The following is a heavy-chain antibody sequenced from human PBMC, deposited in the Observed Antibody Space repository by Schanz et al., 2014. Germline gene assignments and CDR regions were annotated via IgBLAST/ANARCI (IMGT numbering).Heavy chain of an antibody. V-gene: IGHV3-7*03. CDR1: GFTFSSYS. D-gene: IGHD2-2*01. CDR3: ARVKYCTITRCYRTETEGIYYMDV. CDR2: IKEDGSVK. Sequence: EVQLVESGGGLVQPGGSLRLSCTASGFTFSSYSMNWVRQAPGKGLEWVANIKEDGSVKDYVDSVKGRFTISRDNAKNSLYLQMTSLRAEDTAVYYCARVKYCTITRCYRTETEGIYYMDVWGKGTTVTVSS. J-gene: IGHJ6*03.